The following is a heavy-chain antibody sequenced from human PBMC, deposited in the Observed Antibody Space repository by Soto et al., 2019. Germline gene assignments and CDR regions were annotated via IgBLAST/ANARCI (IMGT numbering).Heavy chain of an antibody. Sequence: QVQLQESGPGLVKPSETLSLTCTVSGDSIKPYYWSWIRQPPGKGLEWIGYIYYSGNTYYNPSLKGLVAISVDPSKNQFSLNLTSVIAADTAVYYCARRMRGAFGIFDYWGQGTLVTVSS. D-gene: IGHD3-3*02. CDR1: GDSIKPYY. CDR3: ARRMRGAFGIFDY. V-gene: IGHV4-59*01. CDR2: IYYSGNT. J-gene: IGHJ4*02.